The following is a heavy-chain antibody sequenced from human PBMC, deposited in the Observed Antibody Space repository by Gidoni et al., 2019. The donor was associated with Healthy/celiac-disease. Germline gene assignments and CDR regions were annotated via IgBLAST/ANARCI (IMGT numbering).Heavy chain of an antibody. Sequence: EVQLVESGGGLVQPGGSLRLSCAASGFTFSSYWMSWVRQAPGKGLEWVANIKQDGSEKYYVDSVKGRFTISRDNAKNSLYLQMNSLRAEDTAVYYCARDEGPGAVAGPGWFDPWGQGTLVTVSS. CDR1: GFTFSSYW. CDR2: IKQDGSEK. D-gene: IGHD6-19*01. V-gene: IGHV3-7*03. CDR3: ARDEGPGAVAGPGWFDP. J-gene: IGHJ5*02.